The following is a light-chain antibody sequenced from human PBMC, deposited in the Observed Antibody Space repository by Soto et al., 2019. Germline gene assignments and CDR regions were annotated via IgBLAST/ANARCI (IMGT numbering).Light chain of an antibody. J-gene: IGLJ1*01. CDR2: EVS. CDR3: SSYTSSSTLV. CDR1: SSDVGGYNY. V-gene: IGLV2-14*01. Sequence: QSALPQPASVFGSPGQSITISCTGTSSDVGGYNYVSWYQQHPGKAPKLMIYEVSNRPSGVSNRFSGSKSGNTASLTISGLQAEDEADYYCSSYTSSSTLVFGTGTKLTVL.